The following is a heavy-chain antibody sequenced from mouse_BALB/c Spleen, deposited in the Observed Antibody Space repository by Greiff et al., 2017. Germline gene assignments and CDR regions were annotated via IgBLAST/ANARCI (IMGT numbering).Heavy chain of an antibody. D-gene: IGHD4-1*01. Sequence: EVKLVESGGGLVQPGGSLRLSCATSGFTFTDYYMSWVRQPPGKALEWLGFIRNKANGYTTEYSASVKGRFTISRDNSQSILYLQMNTLRAEDSATYYCASAGGFAYWGQGTLVTVSA. CDR1: GFTFTDYY. V-gene: IGHV7-3*02. CDR3: ASAGGFAY. CDR2: IRNKANGYTT. J-gene: IGHJ3*01.